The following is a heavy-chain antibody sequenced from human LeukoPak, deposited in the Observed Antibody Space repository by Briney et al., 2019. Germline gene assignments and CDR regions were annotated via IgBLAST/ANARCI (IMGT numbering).Heavy chain of an antibody. D-gene: IGHD2-15*01. CDR2: FDPCDGER. J-gene: IGHJ6*02. V-gene: IGHV1-24*01. CDR3: SSVVAATKLYYYGMDV. CDR1: GYSLTELC. Sequence: GASVRLSCTVSGYSLTELCMDWVRQAPGKGLEWKGGFDPCDGERIYAQKFQGRVTMTEDTSTDTAYMELSSLRSEDTAVYYCSSVVAATKLYYYGMDVWGQGTTVTVSS.